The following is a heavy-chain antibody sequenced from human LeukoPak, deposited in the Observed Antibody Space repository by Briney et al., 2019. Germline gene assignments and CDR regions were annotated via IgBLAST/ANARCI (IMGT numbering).Heavy chain of an antibody. CDR1: GFTFSSYE. CDR2: ISSSGSTI. J-gene: IGHJ4*02. V-gene: IGHV3-48*03. D-gene: IGHD1-26*01. Sequence: GGSLRLSCAASGFTFSSYEMNWVRQAPGKGLEWVSYISSSGSTIYYADSVKGRFTISRDNAKNTVYLQMNSLRAEDTAVYYCANLVRSLSRDYWGQGTLVTVSS. CDR3: ANLVRSLSRDY.